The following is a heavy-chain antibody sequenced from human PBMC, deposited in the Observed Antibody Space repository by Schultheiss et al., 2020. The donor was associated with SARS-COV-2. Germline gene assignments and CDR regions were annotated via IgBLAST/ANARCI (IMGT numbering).Heavy chain of an antibody. D-gene: IGHD6-13*01. Sequence: SETLSLTCAVYGGSFSGYYWSWIRQPPGKGLEWIGYIYYSGSTNYNPSLKSRVTISVDTSKNQFSLKLSSVTAADTAVYYCARDLMSSSWYETYYGMDVWGQGTTVTVSS. CDR2: IYYSGST. V-gene: IGHV4-59*01. CDR3: ARDLMSSSWYETYYGMDV. J-gene: IGHJ6*02. CDR1: GGSFSGYY.